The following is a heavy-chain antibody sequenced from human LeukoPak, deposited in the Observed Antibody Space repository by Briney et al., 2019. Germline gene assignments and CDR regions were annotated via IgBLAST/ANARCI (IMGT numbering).Heavy chain of an antibody. CDR1: GFTFSSYS. V-gene: IGHV3-21*01. CDR3: ARDFGYGDFDY. CDR2: ISSSSSYI. J-gene: IGHJ4*02. D-gene: IGHD3-3*01. Sequence: TGGSLRLSCAASGFTFSSYSMNWVRQAPGEGLEWVSSISSSSSYIYYADSVKGRFTISRDNAKNSLYLQMNSLRAEDTAVYYCARDFGYGDFDYWGQGTLVTVSS.